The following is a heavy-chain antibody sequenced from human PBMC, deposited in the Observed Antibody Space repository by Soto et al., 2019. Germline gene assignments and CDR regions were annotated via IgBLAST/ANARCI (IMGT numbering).Heavy chain of an antibody. D-gene: IGHD4-17*01. CDR2: ISAYNGNT. Sequence: ASVKVSCKASGYTFTSYGISWVRQAPGQGLEWMGWISAYNGNTNYAQKLQGRVTMTTDTSTSTAYMELRSLRSDDTAVYYCATYEYGDYAFDIWGQGLPVTVSS. CDR3: ATYEYGDYAFDI. V-gene: IGHV1-18*01. J-gene: IGHJ4*02. CDR1: GYTFTSYG.